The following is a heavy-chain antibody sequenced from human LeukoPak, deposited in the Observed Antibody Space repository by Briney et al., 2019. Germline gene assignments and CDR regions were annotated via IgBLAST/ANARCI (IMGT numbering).Heavy chain of an antibody. CDR1: GGSISSYY. CDR3: ARRGCTNGVCYFDY. V-gene: IGHV4-59*01. D-gene: IGHD2-8*01. CDR2: IYYSGST. Sequence: PSETLSLTCTVSGGSISSYYWSWIRQPPGKGLEWIGYIYYSGSTNYNPSLKGRVTISVDTSKNQFSLKLSSVTAADTAVYYCARRGCTNGVCYFDYWGQGTLVTISS. J-gene: IGHJ4*02.